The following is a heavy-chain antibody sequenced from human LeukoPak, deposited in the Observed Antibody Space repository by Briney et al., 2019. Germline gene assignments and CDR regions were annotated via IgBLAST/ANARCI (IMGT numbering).Heavy chain of an antibody. CDR1: GFSFSDHG. CDR2: ISASSRFI. J-gene: IGHJ4*02. CDR3: VRERSCGSFSCGAYYFES. D-gene: IGHD5-18*01. Sequence: PGGSLRLSCAASGFSFSDHGMNWVRQAPGKGLEWVSSISASSRFIHYADSVKGRFTISRDNARNSLYLQMSSLTAEDTAVYFCVRERSCGSFSCGAYYFESWGQGTLVTVSS. V-gene: IGHV3-21*04.